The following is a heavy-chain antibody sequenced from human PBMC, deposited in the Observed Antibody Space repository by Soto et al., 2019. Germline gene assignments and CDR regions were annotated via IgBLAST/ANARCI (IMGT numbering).Heavy chain of an antibody. CDR2: IYYSGST. J-gene: IGHJ4*02. CDR3: ARGELGYSGYAFDY. Sequence: SETLSLTCTVSGGSISSGGYYWSWIRQHPGKGLEWIGYIYYSGSTYYNPSLKSRVTISVDTSKNQFSLKLSSVTAADTAVYYCARGELGYSGYAFDYWGQGTLVTVSS. CDR1: GGSISSGGYY. D-gene: IGHD5-12*01. V-gene: IGHV4-31*03.